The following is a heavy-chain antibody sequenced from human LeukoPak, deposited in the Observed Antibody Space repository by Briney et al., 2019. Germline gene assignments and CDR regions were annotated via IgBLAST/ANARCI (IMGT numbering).Heavy chain of an antibody. CDR2: IRYDGSDK. CDR1: GFTFSRYG. CDR3: AKIGAVAGHFDY. Sequence: GGSLGLSCAASGFTFSRYGMHWVRQAPGKGLEWVAFIRYDGSDKYYADSVKGRFTISRDNSKNTLYLQMDSLRADDTSVYYCAKIGAVAGHFDYWGQGTLVTVSS. V-gene: IGHV3-30*02. J-gene: IGHJ4*02. D-gene: IGHD6-19*01.